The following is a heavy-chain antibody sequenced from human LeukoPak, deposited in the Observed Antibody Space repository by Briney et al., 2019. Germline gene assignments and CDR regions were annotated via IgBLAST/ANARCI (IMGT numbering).Heavy chain of an antibody. Sequence: SETLSLTCTVSGGSVSSSSYYWGWIRQPPGKGLEWIGSIDHSGSTYYNPSLKSRVTISVDTSKNQFSLKLSSVTAADVAMYYCARQMRGGSLPLLDYWGQGILVTVSS. CDR1: GGSVSSSSYY. D-gene: IGHD2-15*01. J-gene: IGHJ4*02. V-gene: IGHV4-39*01. CDR3: ARQMRGGSLPLLDY. CDR2: IDHSGST.